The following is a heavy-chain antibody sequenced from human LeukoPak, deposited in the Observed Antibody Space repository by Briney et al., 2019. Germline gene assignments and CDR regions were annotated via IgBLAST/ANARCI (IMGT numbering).Heavy chain of an antibody. J-gene: IGHJ4*02. CDR2: IYHSGST. Sequence: PSETLSLTCTVSGYSISSGYYWGWIRQPPGKGLEWIGSIYHSGSTYYNPSFKSRVTISVDTSKNQFSLKLSSVTAADTAVYYCARGGSGWYPYYFDYWGQGTLVTVSS. D-gene: IGHD6-19*01. V-gene: IGHV4-38-2*02. CDR1: GYSISSGYY. CDR3: ARGGSGWYPYYFDY.